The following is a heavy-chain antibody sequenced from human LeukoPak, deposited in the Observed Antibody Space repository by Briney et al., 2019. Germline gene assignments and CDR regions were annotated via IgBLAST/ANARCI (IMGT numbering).Heavy chain of an antibody. CDR3: ARRGLNYDSSGYNYYFDY. CDR2: INHSGST. D-gene: IGHD3-22*01. Sequence: SETLSLTCAVYGGSFSGYYWSWIRQPPGKGLEWIGEINHSGSTNYNPSLKSRVTISVDTSKNQFSLKLSSVTAADTAVYYCARRGLNYDSSGYNYYFDYWGQGTLVTVSS. V-gene: IGHV4-34*01. CDR1: GGSFSGYY. J-gene: IGHJ4*02.